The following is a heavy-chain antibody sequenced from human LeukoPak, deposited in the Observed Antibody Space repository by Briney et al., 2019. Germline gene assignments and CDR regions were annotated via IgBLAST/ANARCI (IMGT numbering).Heavy chain of an antibody. CDR3: ARGGRQQWLLFAFHI. J-gene: IGHJ3*02. V-gene: IGHV4-59*01. CDR2: IYYSGST. Sequence: PSESLSLTCTVSGCSISNYYWSWIRQAPGKGLEWVAIIYYSGSTKYNPALKNRVILSVDTSNKQFSLNLSSVTAADTAVYYCARGGRQQWLLFAFHIWGQGTMVTVSS. D-gene: IGHD2-21*02. CDR1: GCSISNYY.